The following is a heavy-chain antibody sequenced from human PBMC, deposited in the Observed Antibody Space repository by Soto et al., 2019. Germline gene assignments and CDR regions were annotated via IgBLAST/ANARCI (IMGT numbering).Heavy chain of an antibody. J-gene: IGHJ4*02. CDR1: GFTFSSYG. D-gene: IGHD3-10*01. CDR2: ILYDGSDK. Sequence: QVQLVESGGSVVQPGRSLRLSCAASGFTFSSYGMHWVRQAPGKGLEWVTGILYDGSDKYYADSVKGRFTISRENSKNTLYRQRNSLRTEDSVVYYCAKAGGGFGDFVHHWGQGTPVTVSS. V-gene: IGHV3-30*18. CDR3: AKAGGGFGDFVHH.